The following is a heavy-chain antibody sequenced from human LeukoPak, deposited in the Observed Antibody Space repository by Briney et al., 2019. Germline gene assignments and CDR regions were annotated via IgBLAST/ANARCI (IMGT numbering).Heavy chain of an antibody. D-gene: IGHD3-22*01. CDR3: ARAPGDSSGYYYHGAFDI. CDR2: IYYSGST. V-gene: IGHV4-59*01. J-gene: IGHJ3*02. CDR1: GGSISSYY. Sequence: PSETLSLTCTVSGGSISSYYWSWIRQPPGKGLEWIGYIYYSGSTNYNPSLKSRVTISVDTSKNQFSLKLSSVTAADTAVYYRARAPGDSSGYYYHGAFDIWGQGTMVTVSS.